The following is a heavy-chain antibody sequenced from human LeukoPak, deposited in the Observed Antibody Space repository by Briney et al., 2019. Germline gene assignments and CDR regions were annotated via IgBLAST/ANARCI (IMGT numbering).Heavy chain of an antibody. Sequence: SVKVSCKASGGTFSSYAISWVRQAPGQGLEWMGGIIPIFGTANYAQKFQGRVTITADESTSTAYMELSSLRSEDTAVYYCARSDVDTNLNRAYYYGMDVWGQGTTVTVSS. V-gene: IGHV1-69*13. CDR2: IIPIFGTA. CDR1: GGTFSSYA. CDR3: ARSDVDTNLNRAYYYGMDV. D-gene: IGHD5-18*01. J-gene: IGHJ6*02.